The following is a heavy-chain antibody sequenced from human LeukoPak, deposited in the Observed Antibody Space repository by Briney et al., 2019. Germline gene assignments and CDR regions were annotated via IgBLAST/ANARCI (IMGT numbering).Heavy chain of an antibody. CDR3: ARGWYYDSTGGYYFDY. V-gene: IGHV1-2*02. CDR2: INPNGGDT. D-gene: IGHD3-22*01. J-gene: IGHJ4*02. CDR1: GYTFTGYY. Sequence: GASVKVSCKASGYTFTGYYMYWVRQAPGQGLEWMGWINPNGGDTKYAQKFQGRVTMTRDTSINTAYMEMSSLTSDDTAVYYCARGWYYDSTGGYYFDYWGQGTLVPVSS.